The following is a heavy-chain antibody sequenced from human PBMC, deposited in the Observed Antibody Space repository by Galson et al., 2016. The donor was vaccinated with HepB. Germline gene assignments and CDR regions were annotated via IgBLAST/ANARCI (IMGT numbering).Heavy chain of an antibody. V-gene: IGHV1-3*01. J-gene: IGHJ4*02. CDR2: INADNGNT. CDR1: GYTFTSYA. Sequence: SVKVSCKASGYTFTSYAMHWVRQAPGQRLEWMGWINADNGNTQYSQKFQGRVTITRDTSAGTVYMELSSLRSEATAVYYCARDNGRHSTSWKIYGYRGQGTLGTVSA. D-gene: IGHD6-13*01. CDR3: ARDNGRHSTSWKIYGY.